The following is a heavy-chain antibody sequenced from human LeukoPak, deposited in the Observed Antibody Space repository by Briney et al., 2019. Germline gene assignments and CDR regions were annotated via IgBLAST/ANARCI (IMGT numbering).Heavy chain of an antibody. CDR2: ISGSGGST. J-gene: IGHJ4*02. CDR1: GFTFSSYA. CDR3: AKGSYGDYAESDY. D-gene: IGHD4-17*01. Sequence: GGSLRLSCAASGFTFSSYAVNWVRQAPGKGLEWVSAISGSGGSTYYADSVKGRFTISRDNSKNTLYLQMNSLRAEDTAVYYCAKGSYGDYAESDYWGQGTLVTVSS. V-gene: IGHV3-23*01.